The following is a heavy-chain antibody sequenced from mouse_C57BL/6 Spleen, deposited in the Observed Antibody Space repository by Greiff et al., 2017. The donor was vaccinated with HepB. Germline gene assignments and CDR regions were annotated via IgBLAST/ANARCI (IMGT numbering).Heavy chain of an antibody. CDR1: GYAFSSYW. CDR2: IYPGDGDT. D-gene: IGHD1-1*02. J-gene: IGHJ1*03. V-gene: IGHV1-80*01. CDR3: ARRGGWTGWYFDV. Sequence: QVQLQQSGAELVKPGASVQISCKASGYAFSSYWMNWVKQRPGKGLEWIGQIYPGDGDTNYNGKFKGKATLTADKSSSTAYMQLSSLTSEDSAVYFCARRGGWTGWYFDVWGTGTTVTVSS.